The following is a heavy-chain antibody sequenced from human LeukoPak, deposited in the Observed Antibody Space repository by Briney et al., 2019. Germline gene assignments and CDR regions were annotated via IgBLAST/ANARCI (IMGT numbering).Heavy chain of an antibody. Sequence: SETLSLTCTVSGGSISSGGYYWSWIRQHPGKGLEWIGYIYYSGSTYYNPSLKSRVTISVDASKNQFSLKLSSVTAADTAVYYCARDPVPYYGDDSDDYYYGMDVWGQGTTVTVSS. CDR1: GGSISSGGYY. D-gene: IGHD4-17*01. J-gene: IGHJ6*02. CDR2: IYYSGST. V-gene: IGHV4-31*03. CDR3: ARDPVPYYGDDSDDYYYGMDV.